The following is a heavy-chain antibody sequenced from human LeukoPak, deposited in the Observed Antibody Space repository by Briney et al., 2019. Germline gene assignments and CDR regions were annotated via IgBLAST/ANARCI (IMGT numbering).Heavy chain of an antibody. CDR2: IYTSGTT. CDR1: GGSINGYF. Sequence: SETLSLTCTVSGGSINGYFWNWIRQPAGKGLEWIGRIYTSGTTNYNPSLQSRVTMSVDTSKNQFSLKLNSVTAADTAVYYCAREGCSSPSCYDYWGQGTLVTVSS. V-gene: IGHV4-4*07. J-gene: IGHJ4*02. CDR3: AREGCSSPSCYDY. D-gene: IGHD2-2*01.